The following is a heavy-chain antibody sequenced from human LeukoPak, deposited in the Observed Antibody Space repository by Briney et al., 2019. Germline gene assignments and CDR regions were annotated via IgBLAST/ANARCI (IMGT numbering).Heavy chain of an antibody. J-gene: IGHJ4*02. Sequence: SETLSLTCAVYGGSFTGYYWGWIRQPPGKGLEWIGSIYHSGSTYYNPSLKSRVTISVDTSKNQFSLKLSSVTAADTAVYYCAREGDYYDSSGYYELDYWGQGTLVTVSS. CDR2: IYHSGST. CDR3: AREGDYYDSSGYYELDY. V-gene: IGHV4-38-2*02. CDR1: GGSFTGYY. D-gene: IGHD3-22*01.